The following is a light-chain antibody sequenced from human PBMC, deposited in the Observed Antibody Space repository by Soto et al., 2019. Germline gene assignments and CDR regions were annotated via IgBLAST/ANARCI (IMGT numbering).Light chain of an antibody. CDR3: QQYHNWPA. Sequence: EIVMTQSPATLSVSPGERATLSCRASQSVFSSLAWYQQKPGRAPRLLIYGAATRATGIPARFSGSGSGTEFTLTISSLQSEDFAVYYCQQYHNWPAFGQGTKVDI. V-gene: IGKV3-15*01. J-gene: IGKJ1*01. CDR1: QSVFSS. CDR2: GAA.